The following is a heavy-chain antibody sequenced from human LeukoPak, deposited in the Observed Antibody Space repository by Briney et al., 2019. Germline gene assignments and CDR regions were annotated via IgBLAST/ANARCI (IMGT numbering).Heavy chain of an antibody. Sequence: PGGSLRLSCAASGFTFSNAWMSWVRQAPGKGLEWVGRIKSKTDGGTTDYAAPVKGRFTISRDDSKNTLYLQTNSLKTEDTAVYYCTTEIVRFGERADYWGQGTLVTVSS. D-gene: IGHD3-10*01. CDR3: TTEIVRFGERADY. J-gene: IGHJ4*02. CDR2: IKSKTDGGTT. V-gene: IGHV3-15*01. CDR1: GFTFSNAW.